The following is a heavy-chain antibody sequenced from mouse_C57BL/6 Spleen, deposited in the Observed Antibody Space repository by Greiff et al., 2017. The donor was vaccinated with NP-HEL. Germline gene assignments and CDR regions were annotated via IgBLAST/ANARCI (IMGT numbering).Heavy chain of an antibody. CDR2: IWGGGST. V-gene: IGHV2-9*01. CDR3: AKHSPIYYYGSNYAMDY. CDR1: GFSLTSYG. D-gene: IGHD1-1*01. Sequence: VQRVESGPGLVAPSQSLSITCTVSGFSLTSYGVDWVRQPPGKGLEWLGVIWGGGSTNYNSALMSRLSISKDNSKSQVFLKMNSLQTDDTAMYYCAKHSPIYYYGSNYAMDYWGQGTSGTVSS. J-gene: IGHJ4*01.